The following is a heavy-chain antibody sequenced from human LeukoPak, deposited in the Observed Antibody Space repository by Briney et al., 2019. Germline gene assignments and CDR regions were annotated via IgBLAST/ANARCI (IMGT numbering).Heavy chain of an antibody. J-gene: IGHJ4*02. CDR2: IWYDGSNK. Sequence: GGSLRLSCAASGFTFSSYGMHWVRQAPGKGLEWVAVIWYDGSNKYYADSVKGRFTISRDNSKNTLYLQMNSLGAEDTAVYYCARSGKWLRWFLAYWGQGTLVTVSS. V-gene: IGHV3-30*19. CDR1: GFTFSSYG. D-gene: IGHD5-12*01. CDR3: ARSGKWLRWFLAY.